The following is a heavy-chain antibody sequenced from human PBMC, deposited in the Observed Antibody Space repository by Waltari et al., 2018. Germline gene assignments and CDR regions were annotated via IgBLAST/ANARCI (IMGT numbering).Heavy chain of an antibody. D-gene: IGHD5-12*01. CDR2: IKQDGSEK. V-gene: IGHV3-7*01. CDR3: ARAPDGYIPYYFDY. J-gene: IGHJ4*02. CDR1: GFTFSSYW. Sequence: EVQLVESGGGLVQPGGSLRLSCAASGFTFSSYWMSWVRQAPGKGLGWVANIKQDGSEKYYVDSVKGRFTISRDNAKNSLYLQMNSLRAEDTAVYYCARAPDGYIPYYFDYWGQGTLVTVSS.